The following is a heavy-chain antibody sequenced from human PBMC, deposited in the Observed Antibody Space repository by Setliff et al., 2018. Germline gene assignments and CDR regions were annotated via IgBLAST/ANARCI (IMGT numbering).Heavy chain of an antibody. CDR1: RYTFNSYG. Sequence: GASVKVSCKASRYTFNSYGINWVRQAPGQGLEWMGWISSYNGNTNYAQRFQGRVTITTDESTSTAYMELSSLRSEDTAVYYCARERGEIVTTTSYYYYLDVWGKGTTVTVSS. J-gene: IGHJ6*03. CDR3: ARERGEIVTTTSYYYYLDV. D-gene: IGHD1-26*01. V-gene: IGHV1-18*01. CDR2: ISSYNGNT.